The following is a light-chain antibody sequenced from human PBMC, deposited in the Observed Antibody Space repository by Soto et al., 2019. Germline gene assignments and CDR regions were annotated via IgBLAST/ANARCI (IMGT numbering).Light chain of an antibody. Sequence: QSALTQPPSASGSPEQSVTISCTGSSSDIGGYDFVSWYQQHPGKAPKLMIFEVTKRPSGVPDRFSGSKSGNTASLTVSGLQADDEADYYCSSYAGSNNLGFGGGTKLTVL. V-gene: IGLV2-8*01. CDR3: SSYAGSNNLG. CDR2: EVT. J-gene: IGLJ2*01. CDR1: SSDIGGYDF.